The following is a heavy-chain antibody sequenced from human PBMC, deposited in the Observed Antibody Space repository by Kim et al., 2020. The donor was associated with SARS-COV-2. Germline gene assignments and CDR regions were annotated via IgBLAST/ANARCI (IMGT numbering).Heavy chain of an antibody. V-gene: IGHV4-4*02. D-gene: IGHD6-13*01. Sequence: SETLSLTCAVSGGSISSSNWWSWVRQPPGKGLEWIGEIYHSGSTNYNPSLKSRVTISVDKSKNQFSLKLSSVTAADTAVYYCARDLEPGHIWGIAAAGAFDPWGQGTLVTVSS. CDR1: GGSISSSNW. CDR2: IYHSGST. CDR3: ARDLEPGHIWGIAAAGAFDP. J-gene: IGHJ5*02.